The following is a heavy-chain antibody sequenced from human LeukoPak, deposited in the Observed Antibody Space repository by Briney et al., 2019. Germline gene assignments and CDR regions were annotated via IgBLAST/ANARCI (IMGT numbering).Heavy chain of an antibody. Sequence: GGSLRLSCAASGFTFSSYAMSWVRQAPGKGLEWVSNISGSGSGGSTYYADSVKGRFTISRDNSKNTLYLQMNSLRAEDTAVYYCAKSGYNRFDYWGQGTLVTVSS. CDR3: AKSGYNRFDY. CDR2: ISGSGSGGST. CDR1: GFTFSSYA. V-gene: IGHV3-23*01. D-gene: IGHD5-24*01. J-gene: IGHJ4*02.